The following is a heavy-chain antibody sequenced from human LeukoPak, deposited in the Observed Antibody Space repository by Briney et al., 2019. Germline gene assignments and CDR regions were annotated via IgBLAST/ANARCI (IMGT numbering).Heavy chain of an antibody. Sequence: GGSLRPSCAASGFTFSSYAMSWVRQAPGKGLEWVSAISGSGGSTYYADSVKGRFTISRDNSKNTLYLQMNSLRAEDTAVYYCAKDERARTLYYYDSSGYYKYWGQGTLVTVSS. J-gene: IGHJ4*02. V-gene: IGHV3-23*01. CDR2: ISGSGGST. CDR3: AKDERARTLYYYDSSGYYKY. CDR1: GFTFSSYA. D-gene: IGHD3-22*01.